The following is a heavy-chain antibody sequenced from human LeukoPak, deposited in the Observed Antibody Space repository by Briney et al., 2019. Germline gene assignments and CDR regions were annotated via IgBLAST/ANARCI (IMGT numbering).Heavy chain of an antibody. CDR1: GFTFSSYS. CDR3: ARDMAEMAVDY. Sequence: PGGSLRLSCAASGFTFSSYSMNWVRQAPGKGLEWVSSISSGTSYIYYADSVKGRFIISRDNAKNSLSLQMHSLRVEDTAVYYCARDMAEMAVDYWGQGILVTVSS. D-gene: IGHD5-24*01. J-gene: IGHJ4*02. CDR2: ISSGTSYI. V-gene: IGHV3-21*01.